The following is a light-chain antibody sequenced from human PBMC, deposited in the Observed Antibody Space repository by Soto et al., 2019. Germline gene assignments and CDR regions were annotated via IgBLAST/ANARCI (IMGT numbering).Light chain of an antibody. J-gene: IGKJ1*01. CDR3: QQYDGDFLT. Sequence: DIQMTQSPSTLPASVGDRVTITCRASQSISNYLAWYQQKPGKAPQLLIYDASTLESGVPSRFSGSGSGTEFALTIGGLQSDDFATYYCQQYDGDFLTFGLGTKVEIK. V-gene: IGKV1-5*01. CDR1: QSISNY. CDR2: DAS.